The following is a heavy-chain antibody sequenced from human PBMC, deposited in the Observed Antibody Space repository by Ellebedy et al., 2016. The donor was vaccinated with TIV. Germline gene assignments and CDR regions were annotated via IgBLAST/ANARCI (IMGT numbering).Heavy chain of an antibody. J-gene: IGHJ6*02. Sequence: MPSETLSLTCTVSGGSISSSSYYWSWLRQPAGKGLEWIGRIYTSGSTNYNPSLKSRVTMSVDTSKNQLSLKLSSVTAADTAVYYCARLVGQGYYYYGMDVWGRGTTVTVSS. CDR1: GGSISSSSYY. CDR3: ARLVGQGYYYYGMDV. V-gene: IGHV4-61*02. D-gene: IGHD3-10*01. CDR2: IYTSGST.